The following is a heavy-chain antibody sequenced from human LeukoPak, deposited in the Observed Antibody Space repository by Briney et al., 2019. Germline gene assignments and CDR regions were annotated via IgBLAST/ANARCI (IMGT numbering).Heavy chain of an antibody. Sequence: ASVKVSCKASVYTFTSYYMHWVRQPPGQGLEWMGIINPSGGSTNYAQKFQGRVTMTRDTATITIDMDLSSLRSEDTAVYYCASPGYCSSTGCYVFDYWGQGTLVTVSS. CDR1: VYTFTSYY. D-gene: IGHD2-2*01. J-gene: IGHJ4*02. V-gene: IGHV1-46*01. CDR3: ASPGYCSSTGCYVFDY. CDR2: INPSGGST.